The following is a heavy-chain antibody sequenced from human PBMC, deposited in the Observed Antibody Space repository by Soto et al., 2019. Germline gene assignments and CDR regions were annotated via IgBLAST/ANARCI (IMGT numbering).Heavy chain of an antibody. J-gene: IGHJ4*02. CDR1: GGSVSSGSYY. Sequence: SETLSLTCTVSGGSVSSGSYYWSWIRQPPGKGLEWIGYIYYSGSTNYNPSLKSRVTISVDTSKNQFSLKLSSVTAADTAVYYCAREQAVAGVYYFDYWGQGTLVTVYS. V-gene: IGHV4-61*01. D-gene: IGHD6-19*01. CDR3: AREQAVAGVYYFDY. CDR2: IYYSGST.